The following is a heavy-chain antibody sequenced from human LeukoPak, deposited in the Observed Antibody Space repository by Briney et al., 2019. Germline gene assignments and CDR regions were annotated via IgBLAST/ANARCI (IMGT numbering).Heavy chain of an antibody. J-gene: IGHJ6*02. CDR3: AKGTLRSNHYYYYYGMDV. V-gene: IGHV3-23*01. D-gene: IGHD1/OR15-1a*01. CDR1: GFTFSSYA. Sequence: GGSLRLSCAASGFTFSSYAMSWVRQAPGKGLEWVSAISGSGGSTYYADSVKDRFTISRDNSKNTLYLQMNSLRAEDTAVYYCAKGTLRSNHYYYYYGMDVWGQGTTVTVSS. CDR2: ISGSGGST.